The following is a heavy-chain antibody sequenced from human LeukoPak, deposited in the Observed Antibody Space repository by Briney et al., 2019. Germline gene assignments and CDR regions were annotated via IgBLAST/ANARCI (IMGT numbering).Heavy chain of an antibody. CDR3: ARAHNWKYSTFDY. Sequence: PGGSLRLSCAASGFTFSSYGMHWVRQAPGKGLEWVAFIRYDGSNKYYADSVKGRFTISRDNAKNSLYLQMNSLRVEDTAVYYCARAHNWKYSTFDYWGQGTLVTASS. CDR2: IRYDGSNK. D-gene: IGHD1-7*01. CDR1: GFTFSSYG. J-gene: IGHJ4*02. V-gene: IGHV3-30*02.